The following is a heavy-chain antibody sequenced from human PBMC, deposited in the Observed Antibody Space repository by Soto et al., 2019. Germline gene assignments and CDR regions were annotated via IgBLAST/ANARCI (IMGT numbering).Heavy chain of an antibody. Sequence: SETLSLTCTVSGGSINSDHWSWIRQPPGEGLEWIGYISYSGNTDYNPSLKSLVTISVDTSKNQFSLKLSSVTAADTAVYYCARVLSGSSLFDYWGQGTLVTVSS. V-gene: IGHV4-59*01. CDR1: GGSINSDH. CDR3: ARVLSGSSLFDY. D-gene: IGHD1-26*01. J-gene: IGHJ4*02. CDR2: ISYSGNT.